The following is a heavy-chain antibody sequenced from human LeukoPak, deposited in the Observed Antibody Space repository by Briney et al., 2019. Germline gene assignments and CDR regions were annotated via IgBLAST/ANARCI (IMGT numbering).Heavy chain of an antibody. Sequence: PGGSLRLSYAASGFTFSSYAMSWVRQAPGKGLEWVSGISGSGGSTYYADSVKGGFTISRDNSKNTLYLQMISLRAEDTAVYYCAKTWYGSGSYYPMFDPWGQGTLVTVSS. D-gene: IGHD3-10*01. J-gene: IGHJ5*02. CDR1: GFTFSSYA. CDR2: ISGSGGST. V-gene: IGHV3-23*01. CDR3: AKTWYGSGSYYPMFDP.